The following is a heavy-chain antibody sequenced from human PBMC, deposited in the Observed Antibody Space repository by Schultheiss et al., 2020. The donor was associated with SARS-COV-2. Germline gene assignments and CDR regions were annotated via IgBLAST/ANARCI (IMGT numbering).Heavy chain of an antibody. Sequence: GGSLRLSCAASGFTFSSYWMHWVRQAPGKGLVWVSRINSDGSSTSYADSVKGRFTISRDNAKNTLYLQMNSLRAVDTAVYYCAREAAGINAFDIWGQGTMVTVSS. D-gene: IGHD6-13*01. CDR1: GFTFSSYW. J-gene: IGHJ3*02. CDR3: AREAAGINAFDI. V-gene: IGHV3-74*01. CDR2: INSDGSST.